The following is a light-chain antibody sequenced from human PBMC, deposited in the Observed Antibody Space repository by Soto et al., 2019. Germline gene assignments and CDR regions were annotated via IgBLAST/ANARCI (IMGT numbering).Light chain of an antibody. CDR2: LEGSGTY. CDR1: SGHSSYI. Sequence: QLVLTQSSSASASLGSSVKLTCTLSSGHSSYIIAWHQQQPGQAPRYLMRLEGSGTYNKGSGVPDRFLGSSSGADRYLTISNLQFEDEADYYCETWDSNTRVFGGGTKLNVL. CDR3: ETWDSNTRV. J-gene: IGLJ3*02. V-gene: IGLV4-60*02.